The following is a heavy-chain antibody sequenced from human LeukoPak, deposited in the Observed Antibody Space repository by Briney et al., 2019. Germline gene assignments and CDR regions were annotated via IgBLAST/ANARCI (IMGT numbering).Heavy chain of an antibody. J-gene: IGHJ5*02. Sequence: SETLSLTCAVYGGSFGGYYWSWIRQPPGKGLEWIGEINHSGSTNYNPSLKSRVTISVDTSKNQFSLKLSSVTAADTAVYYCARAGSYYGSGNWFDPWGQGTLVTVSS. CDR1: GGSFGGYY. D-gene: IGHD3-10*01. V-gene: IGHV4-34*01. CDR3: ARAGSYYGSGNWFDP. CDR2: INHSGST.